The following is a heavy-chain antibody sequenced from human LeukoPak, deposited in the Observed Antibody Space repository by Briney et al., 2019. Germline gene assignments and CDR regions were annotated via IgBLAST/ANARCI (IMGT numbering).Heavy chain of an antibody. CDR1: GYTFTGYY. J-gene: IGHJ5*02. D-gene: IGHD6-6*01. CDR3: ARRARPSDWDWFDP. V-gene: IGHV1-2*02. Sequence: ASVKVSCKASGYTFTGYYMHWVRQAPGQGLEWMGWINPNSGGTNYAQKFQGRVTMTRDTSISTAYMELSRLRSDDTAVYYCARRARPSDWDWFDPWGQGTLVTVSS. CDR2: INPNSGGT.